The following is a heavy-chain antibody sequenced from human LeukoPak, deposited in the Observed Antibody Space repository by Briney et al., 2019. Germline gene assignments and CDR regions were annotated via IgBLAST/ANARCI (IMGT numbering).Heavy chain of an antibody. Sequence: QTGGSLRLSCAASGFTFSSYGMHGVPQAPGKGLEWVAFIRYDGSNKYYADSVKGRFTISRDNSKNTLYLQMNRLRAEDTAVYYCANDNKFWGDFDYWGQGTLVTVSS. CDR3: ANDNKFWGDFDY. D-gene: IGHD7-27*01. J-gene: IGHJ4*02. V-gene: IGHV3-30*02. CDR1: GFTFSSYG. CDR2: IRYDGSNK.